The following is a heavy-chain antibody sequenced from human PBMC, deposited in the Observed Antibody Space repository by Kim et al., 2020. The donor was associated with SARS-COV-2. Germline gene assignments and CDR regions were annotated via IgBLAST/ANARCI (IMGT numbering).Heavy chain of an antibody. CDR1: GYTFTSYG. D-gene: IGHD3-9*01. CDR3: ARDRYYDILTGYYFFDY. Sequence: ASVKVSCKASGYTFTSYGISWVRQAPGQGLEWMGWISAYNVNTNYAQKLQGRVTITTDTSQSTAYMELRSLRSDDTAVYYCARDRYYDILTGYYFFDYWGQGTLVTVSS. J-gene: IGHJ4*02. CDR2: ISAYNVNT. V-gene: IGHV1-18*01.